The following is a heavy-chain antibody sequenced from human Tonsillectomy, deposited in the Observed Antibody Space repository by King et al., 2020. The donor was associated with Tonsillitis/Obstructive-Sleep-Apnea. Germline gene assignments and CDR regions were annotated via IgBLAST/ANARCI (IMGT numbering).Heavy chain of an antibody. CDR1: GFTVSSNY. Sequence: VQLVESGGGLVQPGGSLRLSCAASGFTVSSNYMSWVRQAPGKVLEWVSVIYSGGSTYYADSVKGRFTISRDNSKNTLYLQMNSLRAEDTAVYYCASGTGYSSGWYSEFYWGQGTLVTVSS. D-gene: IGHD6-19*01. J-gene: IGHJ4*02. CDR2: IYSGGST. CDR3: ASGTGYSSGWYSEFY. V-gene: IGHV3-66*01.